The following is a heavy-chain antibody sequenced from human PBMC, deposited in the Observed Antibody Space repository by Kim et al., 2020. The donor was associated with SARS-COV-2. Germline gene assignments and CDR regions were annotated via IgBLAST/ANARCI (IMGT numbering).Heavy chain of an antibody. CDR3: ARDASMVSDYYFDY. V-gene: IGHV4-31*03. Sequence: SETLSLTCTVSGDSISSGGYYWSWIRQHPGKGLEWIGYIYYSGNMYYNPSLESRVTISIDTSKNQFSLKLRSVTAADTAVYYCARDASMVSDYYFDYWGQGTVVIVSS. CDR1: GDSISSGGYY. D-gene: IGHD3-10*01. CDR2: IYYSGNM. J-gene: IGHJ4*02.